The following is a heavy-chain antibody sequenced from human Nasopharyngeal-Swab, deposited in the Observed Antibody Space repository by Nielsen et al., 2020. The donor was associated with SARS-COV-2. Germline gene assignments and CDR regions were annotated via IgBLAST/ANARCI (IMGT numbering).Heavy chain of an antibody. J-gene: IGHJ4*02. V-gene: IGHV4-61*02. CDR2: IYTSGST. CDR1: GGSISSGNYY. CDR3: ARGNYYDSSGYSYYFDY. D-gene: IGHD3-22*01. Sequence: SETLSLTCTVSGGSISSGNYYWSWIRQPAGKGLEWIGRIYTSGSTNYNPSLKSRVTLSVDTSKNQFSLKLSSVTAADTAVYYCARGNYYDSSGYSYYFDYWGQGTLVTVSS.